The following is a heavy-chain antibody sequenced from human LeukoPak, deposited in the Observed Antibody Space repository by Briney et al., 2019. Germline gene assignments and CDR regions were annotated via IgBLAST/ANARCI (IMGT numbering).Heavy chain of an antibody. CDR2: ISASGGSI. V-gene: IGHV3-23*01. J-gene: IGHJ4*02. D-gene: IGHD6-19*01. CDR1: GFTFDNYA. Sequence: PGGSLRLSCAASGFTFDNYAMSWVRQAPGKGLEWVSGISASGGSIYYADSVKGRFTISRDNSKNTLYLQMNSLGAGDTATYYCAKGYSSGWYAIDWGQGTLVTVSS. CDR3: AKGYSSGWYAID.